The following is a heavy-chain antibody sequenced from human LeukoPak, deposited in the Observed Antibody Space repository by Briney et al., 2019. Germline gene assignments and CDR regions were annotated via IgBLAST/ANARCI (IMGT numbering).Heavy chain of an antibody. CDR2: ITTDSSII. J-gene: IGHJ4*02. CDR1: GFPFSNYG. Sequence: GGSLRLSCAASGFPFSNYGMNWVRQAPGKGLEWVSYITTDSSIIYYADSVKGRFTISRDNVKNSLYLQMNSLRVEDMALYYCAKGDSSGWRYYFDYWGQGTLVTVSS. V-gene: IGHV3-48*04. D-gene: IGHD6-19*01. CDR3: AKGDSSGWRYYFDY.